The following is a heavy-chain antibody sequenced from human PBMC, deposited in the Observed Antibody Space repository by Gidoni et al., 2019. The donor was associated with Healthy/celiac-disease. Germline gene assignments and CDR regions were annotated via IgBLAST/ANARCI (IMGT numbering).Heavy chain of an antibody. V-gene: IGHV1-8*01. CDR1: GYTFTRSA. CDR3: ARGILAPNCGSNGVYYGMDV. CDR2: MNPNSGNT. J-gene: IGHJ6*02. Sequence: QVQLVQSGAEVKKPGASVQVSCKASGYTFTRSALTWVRKTTGQGLEWMGWMNPNSGNTGYAQKFQDRVTMTRNTSISTAYMELSSLRSEDTAVYYCARGILAPNCGSNGVYYGMDVWGQGTTVTVSS. D-gene: IGHD5-12*01.